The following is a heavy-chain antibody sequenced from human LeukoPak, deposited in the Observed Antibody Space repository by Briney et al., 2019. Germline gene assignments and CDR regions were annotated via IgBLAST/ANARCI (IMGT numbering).Heavy chain of an antibody. CDR2: ISGSTSYI. CDR1: AFTFRTYS. CDR3: ARGSDFVWGSYRPYFDY. D-gene: IGHD3-16*02. V-gene: IGHV3-21*01. Sequence: PGGSLRLSSVASAFTFRTYSMHWVRQAPGKGLEWVSSISGSTSYIYYADSVRGRFTISRDNAKHSLYLQMNSLRAEDTAVYYCARGSDFVWGSYRPYFDYWGQGTLVTVSS. J-gene: IGHJ4*02.